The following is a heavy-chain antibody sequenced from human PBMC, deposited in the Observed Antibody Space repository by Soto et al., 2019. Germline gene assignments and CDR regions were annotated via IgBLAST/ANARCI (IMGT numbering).Heavy chain of an antibody. J-gene: IGHJ6*03. CDR2: ISWNSGSI. Sequence: GGSLRLSCAASGFTFDDYAMHWVRQAPGKGLEWVSGISWNSGSIGYADSVKGRFTISRDNAKNSLYLQMNSLRAEDTALYYCAKGYSSSYYYYDRDVWGKGTTVTVAS. D-gene: IGHD6-6*01. CDR1: GFTFDDYA. V-gene: IGHV3-9*01. CDR3: AKGYSSSYYYYDRDV.